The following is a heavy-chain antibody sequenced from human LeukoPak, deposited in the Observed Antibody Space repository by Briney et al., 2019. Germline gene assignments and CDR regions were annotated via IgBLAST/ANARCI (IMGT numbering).Heavy chain of an antibody. CDR2: VYNIGSV. V-gene: IGHV4-61*05. D-gene: IGHD3-22*01. CDR1: GASTDRRVSTNSSY. CDR3: ATNSSGSALDY. J-gene: IGHJ4*02. Sequence: PSETLSLTCTVSGASTDRRVSTNSSYWSWIRQFPGKGLEWIGNVYNIGSVTYKPSLRSRVNMSIDMSKKQLSLRLTSVTAADTAVYFCATNSSGSALDYWGQGILVTVSS.